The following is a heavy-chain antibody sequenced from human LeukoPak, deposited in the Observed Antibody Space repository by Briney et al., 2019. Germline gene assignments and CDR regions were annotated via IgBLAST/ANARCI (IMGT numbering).Heavy chain of an antibody. D-gene: IGHD2-2*01. Sequence: PGRSLRLSCVGSGFTFDYYAMHWVRQAPGKGLEWVSGISWNSGSIDYADSVKGRFTISRDNAKNSLYLQMNSLRVEDVALYYCAKAYCSNMNCSPDYWGQGALVTVSS. CDR3: AKAYCSNMNCSPDY. V-gene: IGHV3-9*03. CDR2: ISWNSGSI. J-gene: IGHJ4*02. CDR1: GFTFDYYA.